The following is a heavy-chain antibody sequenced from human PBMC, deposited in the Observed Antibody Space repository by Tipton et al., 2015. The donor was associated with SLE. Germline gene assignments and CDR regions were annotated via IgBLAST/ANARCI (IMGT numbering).Heavy chain of an antibody. V-gene: IGHV5-10-1*01. D-gene: IGHD4-23*01. J-gene: IGHJ3*02. CDR3: ARAPAVNNAFDI. Sequence: GHVTISADKSISTAYLQWSSLKASDTAMYYCARAPAVNNAFDIWGQGTMVTVSS.